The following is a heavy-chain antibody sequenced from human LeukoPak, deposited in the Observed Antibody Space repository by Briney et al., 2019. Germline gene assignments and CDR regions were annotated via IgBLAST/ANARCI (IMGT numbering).Heavy chain of an antibody. CDR3: ARVRGYCGSTSCVRTMDAFDI. CDR2: IKQDGSEK. D-gene: IGHD2-2*01. Sequence: RGSLKLSCAASGFTFSGSAMHWVRQAPGKGLEWVAKIKQDGSEKYYVDSVKGRFTISRDNAKNSLYLQMNSLRVEDTAVYYCARVRGYCGSTSCVRTMDAFDIWGQGTMVTVSS. J-gene: IGHJ3*02. CDR1: GFTFSGSA. V-gene: IGHV3-7*01.